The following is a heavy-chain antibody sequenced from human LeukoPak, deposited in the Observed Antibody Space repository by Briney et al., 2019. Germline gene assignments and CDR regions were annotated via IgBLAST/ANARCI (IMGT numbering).Heavy chain of an antibody. Sequence: PGRSLRLSCLSSGFTFSSYAMTWVRQAPGKGLEWVSSISAGGYNTYYADSVRGRFTISRDKSKNTLYLQMNSLRAEDTAVYYCSKDAHSSSSTGWGQGTLVTVSS. CDR1: GFTFSSYA. J-gene: IGHJ4*02. CDR3: SKDAHSSSSTG. CDR2: ISAGGYNT. D-gene: IGHD6-13*01. V-gene: IGHV3-23*01.